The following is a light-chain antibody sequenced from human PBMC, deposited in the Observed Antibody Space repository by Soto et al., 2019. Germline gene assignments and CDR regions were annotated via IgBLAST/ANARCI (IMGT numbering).Light chain of an antibody. V-gene: IGLV2-14*01. CDR3: SSYTSSSTYVV. Sequence: QSALTQPASVSGSPGQSITISCTGTSSDVGGYNYVSWYQQHPGEAPKLMIYEVSSRPSGVSNRFSGSKSGSTASLTISGLQAEDEAEYYCSSYTSSSTYVVFGGGTQLTVL. CDR1: SSDVGGYNY. J-gene: IGLJ2*01. CDR2: EVS.